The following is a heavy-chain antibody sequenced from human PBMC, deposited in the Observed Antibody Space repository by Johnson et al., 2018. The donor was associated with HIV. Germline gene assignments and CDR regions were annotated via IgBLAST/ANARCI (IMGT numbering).Heavy chain of an antibody. J-gene: IGHJ3*02. D-gene: IGHD3-16*01. CDR3: ARRFGAAFDI. Sequence: VQLVESGGGLVQPGGSLRLSCAASVFSFSSYWMSWVRQAPGKGLEWVANIKQDGSEKYYVDSVKVRFTISRDNAKNSLYLQMNSLRAEDTAVYYCARRFGAAFDIWGQGTMVTVSS. V-gene: IGHV3-7*01. CDR1: VFSFSSYW. CDR2: IKQDGSEK.